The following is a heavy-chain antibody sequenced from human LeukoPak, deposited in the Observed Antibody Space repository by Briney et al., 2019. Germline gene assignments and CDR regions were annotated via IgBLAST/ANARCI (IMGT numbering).Heavy chain of an antibody. J-gene: IGHJ4*02. CDR2: ISGSGGST. CDR1: GFTFSSYG. CDR3: AKEGAAAGTDRYYFDY. D-gene: IGHD6-13*01. V-gene: IGHV3-23*01. Sequence: PGGSLRLSCAASGFTFSSYGMSWVRQAPGKGLEWVSAISGSGGSTYYADSVKGRFTISRDNSKNTLYLQMNSLRAEDTAVYYCAKEGAAAGTDRYYFDYWGRGTLVTVSS.